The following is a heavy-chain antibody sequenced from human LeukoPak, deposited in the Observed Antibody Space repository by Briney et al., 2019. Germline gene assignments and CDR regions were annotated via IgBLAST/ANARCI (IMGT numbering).Heavy chain of an antibody. Sequence: GGSLRLSCAVSGFTFSSYAMSWVRQAPGKGLEWVSYISSSSSTIYYADSVKGRFTISRDNAKNSLYLQMNSLRAEDTAVYYCARAHYAYCGGDCYAFGYWGQGTLVTVSS. D-gene: IGHD2-21*01. CDR1: GFTFSSYA. CDR2: ISSSSSTI. V-gene: IGHV3-48*01. J-gene: IGHJ4*02. CDR3: ARAHYAYCGGDCYAFGY.